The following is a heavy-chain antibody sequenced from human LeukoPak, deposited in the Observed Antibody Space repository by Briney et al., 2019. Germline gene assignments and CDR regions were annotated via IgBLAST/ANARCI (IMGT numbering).Heavy chain of an antibody. V-gene: IGHV3-33*01. CDR2: IWYDGSNK. J-gene: IGHJ4*02. D-gene: IGHD3-9*01. CDR1: GFTFSSYG. Sequence: PGGSLRLSCAASGFTFSSYGMHWVRQAPGKGLEWVAVIWYDGSNKYYADSVKGRFTISRDNSKNTLYLQMNSLRAEDTAVYYCARGRRYFDWLLSDGFDYWGQGTLVTASS. CDR3: ARGRRYFDWLLSDGFDY.